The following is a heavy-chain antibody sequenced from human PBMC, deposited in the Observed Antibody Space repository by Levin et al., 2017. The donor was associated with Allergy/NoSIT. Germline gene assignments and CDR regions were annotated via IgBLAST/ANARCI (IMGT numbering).Heavy chain of an antibody. V-gene: IGHV3-7*01. CDR2: IKQDESEK. D-gene: IGHD3/OR15-3a*01. J-gene: IGHJ4*02. CDR3: ARPWSPSGLVSGGY. Sequence: GGSLRLSCVASGFTFSNYWMTWVRQPPGKGLEWVANIKQDESEKYYVDSVKGRFTISRDNAKNSLYLQMNNLRVDDTAVYYCARPWSPSGLVSGGYWGQGTLVTVSS. CDR1: GFTFSNYW.